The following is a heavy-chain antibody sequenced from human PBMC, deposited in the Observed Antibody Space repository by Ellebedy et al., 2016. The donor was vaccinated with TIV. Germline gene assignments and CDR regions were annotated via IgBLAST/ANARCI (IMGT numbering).Heavy chain of an antibody. Sequence: GESLKISXAASGFTFSSYSMNWVRQAPGKGLEWVSYISSSSSTIYHADSVKGRFTISRDNAKNSLYLQMNSLRAEDTAVYYCARDGGYSSGWYGDWGQGTLVTVSS. V-gene: IGHV3-48*04. J-gene: IGHJ4*02. CDR3: ARDGGYSSGWYGD. CDR2: ISSSSSTI. CDR1: GFTFSSYS. D-gene: IGHD6-19*01.